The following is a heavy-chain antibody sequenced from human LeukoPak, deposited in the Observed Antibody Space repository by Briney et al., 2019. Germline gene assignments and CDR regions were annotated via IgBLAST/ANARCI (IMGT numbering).Heavy chain of an antibody. Sequence: PSETLSLTCAVYGGSFSGYYWSWIRQPPGKGLEWIGEINHSGSTNYNPSLKSRVTISVDTSKNQFSLKPSSVTAADTAVYYCARGRRYCSSTSCYHPYYYMDVWGKGTTATVSS. D-gene: IGHD2-2*01. CDR2: INHSGST. V-gene: IGHV4-34*01. CDR3: ARGRRYCSSTSCYHPYYYMDV. J-gene: IGHJ6*03. CDR1: GGSFSGYY.